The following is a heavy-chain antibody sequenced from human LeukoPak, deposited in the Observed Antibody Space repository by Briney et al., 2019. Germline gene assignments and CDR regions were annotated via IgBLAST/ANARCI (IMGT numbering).Heavy chain of an antibody. J-gene: IGHJ3*02. V-gene: IGHV3-11*01. CDR2: ISSSGTTM. Sequence: GGSLRLSCAASGFTFGDYYMGWVRQAPGKGLEWVSYISSSGTTMLYPDSVKGRFTISRDNAQNSLYLQLNCLRAGDTAVYYCARALRDAFDIWGQGTMVTVSS. CDR3: ARALRDAFDI. CDR1: GFTFGDYY.